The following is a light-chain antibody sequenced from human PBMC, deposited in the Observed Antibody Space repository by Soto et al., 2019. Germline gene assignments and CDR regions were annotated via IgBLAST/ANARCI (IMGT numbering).Light chain of an antibody. Sequence: ESFLTQSPATRSLAPGGRGTRSLRASQSVSSHLAWYQQKPGQAPRLLIYDASKRPTGIPARLSGSGSGTDFTLTISSLEPEDFAVYYCQQRSDGRPITFGQGTRLEIK. CDR3: QQRSDGRPIT. V-gene: IGKV3-11*01. J-gene: IGKJ5*01. CDR1: QSVSSH. CDR2: DAS.